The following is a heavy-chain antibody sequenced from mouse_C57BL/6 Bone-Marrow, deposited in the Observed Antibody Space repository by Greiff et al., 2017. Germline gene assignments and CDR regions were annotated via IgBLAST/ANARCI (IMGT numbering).Heavy chain of an antibody. CDR2: SRNKANDYTT. J-gene: IGHJ4*01. D-gene: IGHD2-4*01. CDR1: GFTFSDFY. CDR3: ARDADDYDGDAMDY. V-gene: IGHV7-1*01. Sequence: EVKVVESGGGLVQSGRSLRLSCATSGFTFSDFYMEWVRQAPGKGLEWIAASRNKANDYTTEYSASVKGRFIVSRDTSQSILYLQMNALRAEDTAIYYCARDADDYDGDAMDYWGQGTSVTVSS.